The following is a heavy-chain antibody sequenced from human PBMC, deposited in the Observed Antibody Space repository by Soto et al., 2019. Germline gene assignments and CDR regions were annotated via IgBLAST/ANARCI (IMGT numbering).Heavy chain of an antibody. Sequence: ASVKVSCKASGYTFTSYGISWERQAPGQGLEWMGWISAYNGNTNYAQKLQGRVTMTTDTSTSTAYMELRSLRSDDTAVYYCARDKRDVDTAMVGGYYFDYWGQGTLVTVSS. CDR3: ARDKRDVDTAMVGGYYFDY. V-gene: IGHV1-18*01. J-gene: IGHJ4*02. CDR2: ISAYNGNT. D-gene: IGHD5-18*01. CDR1: GYTFTSYG.